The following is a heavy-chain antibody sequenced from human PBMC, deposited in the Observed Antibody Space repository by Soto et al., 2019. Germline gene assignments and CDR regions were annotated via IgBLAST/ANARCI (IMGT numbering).Heavy chain of an antibody. J-gene: IGHJ3*02. D-gene: IGHD3-22*01. CDR1: GGTFSSYA. Sequence: QVQLVQSGAEVKKPGSSVKVSCKASGGTFSSYAISWLRQAPGQGLEWMGGIIPIFGTANYAQKFQGRVTITADESTSTAYMELSSLRSEDTAVYYCARSITIIVVAAFDAFDIWGQGTIVTVSS. CDR2: IIPIFGTA. CDR3: ARSITIIVVAAFDAFDI. V-gene: IGHV1-69*01.